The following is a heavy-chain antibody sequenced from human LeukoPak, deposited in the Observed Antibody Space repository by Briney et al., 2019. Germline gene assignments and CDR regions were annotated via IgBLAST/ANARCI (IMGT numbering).Heavy chain of an antibody. D-gene: IGHD2-2*01. CDR2: INHSGST. V-gene: IGHV4-34*01. CDR3: ARVLTMGYCSSTSCNRPYFDY. J-gene: IGHJ4*02. CDR1: GFTSSDYY. Sequence: GSLRLSCAASGFTSSDYYMSWIRQPPGKGLEWIGEINHSGSTNYNPSLKSRVTISVDTSKNQFSLKLSSVTAADTAVYYCARVLTMGYCSSTSCNRPYFDYWGQGTLVTVSS.